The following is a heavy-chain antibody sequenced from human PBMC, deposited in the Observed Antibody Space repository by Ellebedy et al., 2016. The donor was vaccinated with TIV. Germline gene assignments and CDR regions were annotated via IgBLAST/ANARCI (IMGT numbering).Heavy chain of an antibody. CDR1: GGSISSSSYY. J-gene: IGHJ5*02. CDR3: AAKFFSSSYWFDP. CDR2: IYYSGST. D-gene: IGHD6-6*01. Sequence: MPSETLSLTCTVSGGSISSSSYYRGWLRQPPGKGLEWIGSIYYSGSTYYNPSLKSRVTISVDTSKNQFSLKLSSVTAADTAVYYCAAKFFSSSYWFDPWGQGTLVTVSS. V-gene: IGHV4-39*01.